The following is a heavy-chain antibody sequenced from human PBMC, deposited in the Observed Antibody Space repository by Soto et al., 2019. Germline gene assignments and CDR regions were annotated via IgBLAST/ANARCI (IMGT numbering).Heavy chain of an antibody. J-gene: IGHJ3*02. CDR1: GDPFVSYG. D-gene: IGHD4-17*01. Sequence: ASVKVSCKASGDPFVSYGISWVRQAAGQGPEWMGWVSGHNGNTYYAQKFQGRVTMTTNRSISTVYMELRSLRSDDTAVYYCAAITVTSDAFDIWGQGTMVTVSS. V-gene: IGHV1-18*01. CDR2: VSGHNGNT. CDR3: AAITVTSDAFDI.